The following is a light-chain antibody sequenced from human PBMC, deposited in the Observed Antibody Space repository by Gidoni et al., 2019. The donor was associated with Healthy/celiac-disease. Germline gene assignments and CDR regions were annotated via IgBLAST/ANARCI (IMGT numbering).Light chain of an antibody. CDR1: SSNIGAGYD. CDR3: QSYDSSVV. V-gene: IGLV1-40*01. J-gene: IGLJ2*01. CDR2: GNS. Sequence: QSVLTQPPSVSGAPGQRVTISCTGSSSNIGAGYDVHWYQQLPGTAPKRLIYGNSNRPSVVPVRFSGSKSGTSASLAITGLQAEDEADYYCQSYDSSVVFGGGTKLTVL.